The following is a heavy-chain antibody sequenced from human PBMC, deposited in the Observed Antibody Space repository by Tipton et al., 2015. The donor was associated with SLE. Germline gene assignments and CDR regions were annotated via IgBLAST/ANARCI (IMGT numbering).Heavy chain of an antibody. CDR2: TYPGDADT. CDR3: ARRTYCSGGPCYSVPSDGMAV. D-gene: IGHD2-15*01. J-gene: IGHJ6*02. CDR1: GYTFTDYW. V-gene: IGHV5-51*03. Sequence: QLVQSGAEMRKPGESLTISCKGSGYTFTDYWIAWVRQTPERGLELMGITYPGDADTRYSPSFQGHVPISATTSITTAYLQWSSLKASDTAIYYCARRTYCSGGPCYSVPSDGMAVWGQGTTVTVSS.